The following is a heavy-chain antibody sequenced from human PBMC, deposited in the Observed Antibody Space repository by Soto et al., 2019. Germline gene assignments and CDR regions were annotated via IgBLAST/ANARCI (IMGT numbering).Heavy chain of an antibody. CDR2: ISYDGSNK. CDR3: AKDGGYSYAIDY. Sequence: GGSLRLSCAASGFTFSSYGMHWVRQAPGKGLEWVAVISYDGSNKYYADSVKGRFTISRDNSKNTLYLQMNSLRAEDTAVYYCAKDGGYSYAIDYWGQGTLVTVSS. V-gene: IGHV3-30*18. D-gene: IGHD5-18*01. J-gene: IGHJ4*02. CDR1: GFTFSSYG.